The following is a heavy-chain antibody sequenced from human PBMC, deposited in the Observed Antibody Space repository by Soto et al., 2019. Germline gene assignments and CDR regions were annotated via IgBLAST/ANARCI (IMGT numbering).Heavy chain of an antibody. V-gene: IGHV4-34*01. D-gene: IGHD3-9*01. J-gene: IGHJ4*02. CDR1: GGSFSGYY. CDR3: ARGFYDILIGYYYPNFDY. CDR2: INHSGST. Sequence: QVQLQQWGAGLLKPSETLSLTCAVYGGSFSGYYWSWIRQPPGKGLEWIGEINHSGSTNYNPSLKSRVTISVDTSKNQFSLKLSSVTAADTAVYYCARGFYDILIGYYYPNFDYWGQGTLVTVSS.